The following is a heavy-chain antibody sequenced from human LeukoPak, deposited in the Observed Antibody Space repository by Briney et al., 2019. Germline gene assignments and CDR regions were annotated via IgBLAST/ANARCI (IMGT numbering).Heavy chain of an antibody. J-gene: IGHJ4*02. CDR2: IYYSGST. D-gene: IGHD3-10*01. V-gene: IGHV4-31*03. Sequence: SEPLSLTCTVSGGSISSGGYYWSWIRQHPGKGLEWIGYIYYSGSTYYNPSLKSRVTISVDTSKNQFSLKLSSVTAADTAVYYCARAQPYGSGSYSPLFDYWGQGTLVTVSS. CDR1: GGSISSGGYY. CDR3: ARAQPYGSGSYSPLFDY.